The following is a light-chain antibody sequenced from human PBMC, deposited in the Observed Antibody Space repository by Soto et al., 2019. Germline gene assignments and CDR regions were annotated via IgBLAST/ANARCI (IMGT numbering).Light chain of an antibody. J-gene: IGKJ1*01. V-gene: IGKV3-15*01. CDR3: QQYNNWPRT. CDR1: QSVSSN. Sequence: EIVMTQSPATLSVSPGEGATLSCRASQSVSSNLAWYQLKPGQAPRLLIYDASTRATGIPARFSGSGSGTEITLTISNLQSEDFPVYYCQQYNNWPRTFGQGTKVAIK. CDR2: DAS.